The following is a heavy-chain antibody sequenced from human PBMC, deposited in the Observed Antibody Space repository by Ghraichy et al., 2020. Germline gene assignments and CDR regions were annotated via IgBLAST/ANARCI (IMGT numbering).Heavy chain of an antibody. CDR2: TNSDGSTT. Sequence: GESLNISCAASGFTFSSYWMHWVRQTPGKGLVWVSRTNSDGSTTSYADSVKGRFTISRDNAKNTLYLQMNSLRAEDTAVYYCARGVSFYSNYVESGGFDCWGQGTLVTVSS. CDR3: ARGVSFYSNYVESGGFDC. CDR1: GFTFSSYW. J-gene: IGHJ4*02. D-gene: IGHD4-11*01. V-gene: IGHV3-74*01.